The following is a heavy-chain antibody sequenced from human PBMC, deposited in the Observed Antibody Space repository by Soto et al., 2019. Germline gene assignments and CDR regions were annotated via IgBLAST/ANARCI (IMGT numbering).Heavy chain of an antibody. J-gene: IGHJ6*02. CDR2: IDWDDDK. CDR3: ARDRYNWNPSHYYGMDV. CDR1: GFSLSTSGMR. D-gene: IGHD1-20*01. Sequence: SGPTLVNPTQTLTLTCTFSGFSLSTSGMRVSWIRQPPGKALEWLARIDWDDDKFYSTSLKTRLTIPKDTSKNQVVLTMTNMDPVDTATYYCARDRYNWNPSHYYGMDVWGQGTTVTVSS. V-gene: IGHV2-70*04.